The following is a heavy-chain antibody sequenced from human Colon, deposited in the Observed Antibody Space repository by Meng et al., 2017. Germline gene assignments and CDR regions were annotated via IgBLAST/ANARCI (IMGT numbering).Heavy chain of an antibody. CDR1: GFTFSKYW. J-gene: IGHJ4*02. CDR2: IKQDGTEK. Sequence: EVHRVESGGGLGQPGGSRGFACKVSGFTFSKYWMSWVRQAPGKGLEWVGNIKQDGTEKNYVESVKGRFTISGDNAKNSLYLQINSLRAEDTAVYYCRGYRYWGQGTLVTVSS. D-gene: IGHD3-16*02. CDR3: RGYRY. V-gene: IGHV3-7*01.